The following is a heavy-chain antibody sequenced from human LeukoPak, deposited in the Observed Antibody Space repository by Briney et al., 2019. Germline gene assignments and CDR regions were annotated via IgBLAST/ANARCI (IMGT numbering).Heavy chain of an antibody. CDR2: IIPIFGTA. D-gene: IGHD3-10*01. J-gene: IGHJ5*02. V-gene: IGHV1-69*13. Sequence: ASVKVSCKASGGTFSSYAISWVRQAPGQGLEWMGGIIPIFGTANYAQKFQGRVTITADESTSTAYMELSSLRSEDTAVYYCARDQGDPFGELPNWFDPWGQGTLVTVSS. CDR3: ARDQGDPFGELPNWFDP. CDR1: GGTFSSYA.